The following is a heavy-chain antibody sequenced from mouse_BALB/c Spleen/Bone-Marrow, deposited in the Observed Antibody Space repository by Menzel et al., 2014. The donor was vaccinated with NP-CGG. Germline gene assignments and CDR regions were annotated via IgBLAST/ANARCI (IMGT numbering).Heavy chain of an antibody. CDR2: ISSGGST. Sequence: EVQLQESGGGLVKPGGSLKLSCAASGFTFSSYAMFWVRQTPEKRLEWVASISSGGSTYYPDSVKGRFTISRDNAMNILYLQMSSLRSEDTAMYYCARYDYDGAYAMDYWGQGTSVTVSS. CDR1: GFTFSSYA. V-gene: IGHV5-6-5*01. CDR3: ARYDYDGAYAMDY. J-gene: IGHJ4*01. D-gene: IGHD2-4*01.